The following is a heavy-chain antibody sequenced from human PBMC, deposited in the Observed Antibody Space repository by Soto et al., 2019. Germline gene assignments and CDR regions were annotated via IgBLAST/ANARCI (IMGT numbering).Heavy chain of an antibody. V-gene: IGHV1-69*04. J-gene: IGHJ4*02. CDR3: ARDLTGTTGHPFDY. CDR1: GGTFSSYT. CDR2: IIPILGIA. D-gene: IGHD1-7*01. Sequence: GASVKISCKASGGTFSSYTISWVRQAPGQGLEWMGRIIPILGIANYAQKFQGRVTITADKSTSTAYMELSSLRSEDTAVYYCARDLTGTTGHPFDYWGQGTLVTVSS.